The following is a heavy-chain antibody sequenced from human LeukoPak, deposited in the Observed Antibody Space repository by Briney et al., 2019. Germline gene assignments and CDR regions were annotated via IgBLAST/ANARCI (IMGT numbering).Heavy chain of an antibody. CDR2: ISSSSSTI. V-gene: IGHV3-48*03. CDR3: ARDGGWLQFDY. Sequence: GGSLRLSCAASGFTFSSYEMNWVRQAPGKGLEWVSYISSSSSTIYYADSVKGRFTISRDNAKNSLYLQMNSLRAEDTAVYYCARDGGWLQFDYWGQGTLVTVSS. CDR1: GFTFSSYE. J-gene: IGHJ4*02. D-gene: IGHD5-24*01.